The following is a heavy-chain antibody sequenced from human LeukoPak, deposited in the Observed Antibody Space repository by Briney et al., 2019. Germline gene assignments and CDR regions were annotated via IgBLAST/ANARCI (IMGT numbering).Heavy chain of an antibody. V-gene: IGHV3-33*01. D-gene: IGHD2-15*01. CDR3: ARDLCSGASCNPDAFDI. J-gene: IGHJ3*02. CDR1: GFTFSSYG. Sequence: GGSLRLSCAASGFTFSSYGMHWVRQAPGKGLEWVAVIWYDGTNTYYADSVKGRFTISRDNSKNTLYLQMNSLRAEDTAVYYCARDLCSGASCNPDAFDIWGQGTMVTVSS. CDR2: IWYDGTNT.